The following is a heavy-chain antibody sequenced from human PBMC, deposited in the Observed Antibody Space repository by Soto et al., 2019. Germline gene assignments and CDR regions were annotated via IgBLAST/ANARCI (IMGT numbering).Heavy chain of an antibody. Sequence: QVQLQESGPGLVKPSETLSLTCTVSGGSISSYYWSWIRQPPGKGVEWIGYISHSGSIDYNPSLKSRVAISMDTSKNQFSLKLSSVTAADTAVYYWARGGGPNWGFFIYWGQGTLVAVSS. J-gene: IGHJ4*02. CDR3: ARGGGPNWGFFIY. D-gene: IGHD7-27*01. CDR2: ISHSGSI. CDR1: GGSISSYY. V-gene: IGHV4-59*08.